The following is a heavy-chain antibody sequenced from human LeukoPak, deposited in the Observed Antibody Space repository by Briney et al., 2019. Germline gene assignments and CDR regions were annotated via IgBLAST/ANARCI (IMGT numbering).Heavy chain of an antibody. CDR3: ARGAAHSYCYFSDY. V-gene: IGHV3-48*01. Sequence: PGGSLRLSCEVSGFSSGDYSMSWLRQAPGKGLEWLSFISTSSNTIYYADSVRGRFTVSRDNAKNSLFLQMNSLRAEDTARYYCARGAAHSYCYFSDYWGQGILVAVSS. CDR1: GFSSGDYS. D-gene: IGHD5-18*01. J-gene: IGHJ4*02. CDR2: ISTSSNTI.